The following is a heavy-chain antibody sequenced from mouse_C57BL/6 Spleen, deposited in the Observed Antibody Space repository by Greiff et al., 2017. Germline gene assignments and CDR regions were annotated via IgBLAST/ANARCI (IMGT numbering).Heavy chain of an antibody. CDR3: ARNWDVDY. V-gene: IGHV5-17*01. J-gene: IGHJ2*01. CDR2: ISSGSSTI. Sequence: EVKLMESGGGLVKPGGSLKLSCAASGFTFSDYGMHWVRQAPEKGLEWVAYISSGSSTIYYADTVKGRFTISRDNAKNTLFLQMTRLRSEDTAMYYCARNWDVDYWGQGTTLTVSS. D-gene: IGHD4-1*01. CDR1: GFTFSDYG.